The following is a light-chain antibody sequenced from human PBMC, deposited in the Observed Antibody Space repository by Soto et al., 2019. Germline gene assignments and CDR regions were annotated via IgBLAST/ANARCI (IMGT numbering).Light chain of an antibody. V-gene: IGLV2-14*01. CDR1: SSDIGGYNY. Sequence: QSVLTQPASVSGSPGQSITISCTGTSSDIGGYNYVSWYQHHPGKAPKLMIYEVSNRPSGVSNRFSGSKSGNTASLTISGLQAEDDSDYYCSSYTSSSTPYVFGTGTKLTVL. CDR3: SSYTSSSTPYV. CDR2: EVS. J-gene: IGLJ1*01.